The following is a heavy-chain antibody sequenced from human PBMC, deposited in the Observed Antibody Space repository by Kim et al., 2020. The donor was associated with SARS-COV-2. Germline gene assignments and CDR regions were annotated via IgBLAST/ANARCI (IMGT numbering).Heavy chain of an antibody. Sequence: SESLSLTCTVSGGSISSYYWSWIRQPPGKGLEWIWYIYYSGSTNYNPSLKSRVTISVDTSKKQFSLQLSSVNGADKAVYYCARRGTYRRDRRYYFDYWG. CDR3: ARRGTYRRDRRYYFDY. J-gene: IGHJ4*01. V-gene: IGHV4-59*01. CDR2: IYYSGST. D-gene: IGHD3-16*01. CDR1: GGSISSYY.